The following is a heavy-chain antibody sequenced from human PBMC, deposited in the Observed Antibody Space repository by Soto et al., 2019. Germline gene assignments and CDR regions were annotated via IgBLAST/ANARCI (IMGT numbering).Heavy chain of an antibody. Sequence: QVQLQQWGAGLLKPSETLSLTCAVYGGSFSGYYWSWIRQPPGKGLEWIGEIKHSGSTNYNPSLKSRLTISVDTTKNQFSLKLSSVTAADTAVYYCARGLILWYGELSRRGDHYSYMDVWGKGTTVTVSS. V-gene: IGHV4-34*01. J-gene: IGHJ6*03. CDR1: GGSFSGYY. CDR3: ARGLILWYGELSRRGDHYSYMDV. D-gene: IGHD3-10*01. CDR2: IKHSGST.